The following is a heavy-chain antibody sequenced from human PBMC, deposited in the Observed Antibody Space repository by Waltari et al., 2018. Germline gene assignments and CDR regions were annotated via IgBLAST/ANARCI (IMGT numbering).Heavy chain of an antibody. D-gene: IGHD2-2*01. CDR2: INAGNGNT. V-gene: IGHV1-3*01. CDR3: ARSDVVVPAAMGG. Sequence: QVQLVQSGAEVKKPGASVKVSCKASGYTFTSYAMHWVRQAPGQRLEWMGWINAGNGNTKYSQKFQGRVTITRDTSASTAYMELSSLRSEDTAVYYCARSDVVVPAAMGGWGQGTLVTVSS. CDR1: GYTFTSYA. J-gene: IGHJ4*02.